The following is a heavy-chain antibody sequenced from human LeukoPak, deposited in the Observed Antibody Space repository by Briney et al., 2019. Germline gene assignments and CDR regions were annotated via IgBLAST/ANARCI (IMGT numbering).Heavy chain of an antibody. CDR2: IFPGDSET. J-gene: IGHJ4*02. V-gene: IGHV5-51*01. CDR1: GYRFTRFW. D-gene: IGHD1-26*01. CDR3: ARQSSSDY. Sequence: GESLNISCKGSGYRFTRFWIGWVRQMPGKGPEWMGIIFPGDSETRYSPSFQGQVTISADNSISTAYLQWSSLEASDTAMYYCARQSSSDYWGQGTLVTVSS.